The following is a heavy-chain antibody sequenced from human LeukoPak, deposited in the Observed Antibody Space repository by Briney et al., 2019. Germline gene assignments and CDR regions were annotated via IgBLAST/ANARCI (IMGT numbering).Heavy chain of an antibody. CDR2: ISSSGSTI. V-gene: IGHV3-48*03. CDR3: ARGRTWGQGSAFDI. CDR1: GFTLSSYE. Sequence: GGSLRLSCAVSGFTLSSYEMNWVRQTPGKGLEWVSYISSSGSTIDYADSVKGRFTISRDNARNSLYLQMNSLRAEDTALYYCARGRTWGQGSAFDIWGQGTMVTVSS. J-gene: IGHJ3*02. D-gene: IGHD1-26*01.